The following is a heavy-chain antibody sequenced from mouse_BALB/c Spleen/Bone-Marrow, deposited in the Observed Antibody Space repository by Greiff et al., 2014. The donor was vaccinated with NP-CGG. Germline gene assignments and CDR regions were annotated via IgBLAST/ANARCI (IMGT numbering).Heavy chain of an antibody. CDR2: IDPANGNT. CDR1: GFNIKDTY. V-gene: IGHV14-3*02. Sequence: EVKLMESGAELVKPGASVKLSCTASGFNIKDTYMHWVKQRPEQGLEWIGRIDPANGNTKYDPKFQGKAAITADTSSNTAYLQLSSLPFEDTAVYYCARGGTTATWYFDVWGAGTTVTVSS. D-gene: IGHD1-2*01. CDR3: ARGGTTATWYFDV. J-gene: IGHJ1*01.